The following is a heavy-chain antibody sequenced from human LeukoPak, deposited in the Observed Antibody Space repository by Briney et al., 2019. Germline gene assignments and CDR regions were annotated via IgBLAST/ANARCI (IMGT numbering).Heavy chain of an antibody. V-gene: IGHV4-59*08. CDR2: IYYSGTI. Sequence: SETLSLTCTVSGGSISSHYWSWIRQPPGKGLEWIGYIYYSGTINYNPSLKSRVTISLETSKNQFSLKLSSVTAADTAVYYCAGHHPRNTVDFWGQGTLVTVSS. CDR3: AGHHPRNTVDF. CDR1: GGSISSHY. D-gene: IGHD2/OR15-2a*01. J-gene: IGHJ4*02.